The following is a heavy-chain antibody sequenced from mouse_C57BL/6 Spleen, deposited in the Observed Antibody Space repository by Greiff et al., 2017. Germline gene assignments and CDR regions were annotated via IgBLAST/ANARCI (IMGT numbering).Heavy chain of an antibody. D-gene: IGHD4-1*01. Sequence: QVQLQQPGAELVKPGASVKLSCKASGYTFTSYWMHWVKQRPGQGLEWIGMIHPNSGSTNYNEKFKSKVTLTVDKSANTAYMQISSLTTDDSAVYYCARREAQTGNFDYWGQGTTLTVSS. CDR2: IHPNSGST. J-gene: IGHJ2*01. CDR1: GYTFTSYW. V-gene: IGHV1-64*01. CDR3: ARREAQTGNFDY.